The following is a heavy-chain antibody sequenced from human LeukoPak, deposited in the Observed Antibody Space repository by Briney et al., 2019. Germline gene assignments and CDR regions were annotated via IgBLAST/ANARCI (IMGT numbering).Heavy chain of an antibody. J-gene: IGHJ4*02. CDR3: ARMPGIAAAGTFSNEPNDC. CDR1: GFTFSSYS. Sequence: GGSLRLSCAVSGFTFSSYSMNWVRQAPGKGLEWVSSISSSSSYIYYGDSVEGRFTISRDNAKKSLYLQMNSLRAEDTAVYYCARMPGIAAAGTFSNEPNDCWGQGTLVTVSS. V-gene: IGHV3-21*01. CDR2: ISSSSSYI. D-gene: IGHD6-13*01.